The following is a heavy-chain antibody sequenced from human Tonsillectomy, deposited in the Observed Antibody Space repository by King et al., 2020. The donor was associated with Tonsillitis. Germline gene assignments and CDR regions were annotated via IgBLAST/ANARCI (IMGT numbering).Heavy chain of an antibody. J-gene: IGHJ3*02. CDR1: GFTFSNSA. CDR3: AKSYCDRSGYFLGEDAYDI. CDR2: IGGSGGST. D-gene: IGHD3-22*01. V-gene: IGHV3-23*01. Sequence: VQSGGSLRLSCAASGFTFSNSAMSWVRQSPGKGLEWVAVIGGSGGSTYQADAVKGRFTMSTDNSSDTVYLQMNSLRVEDTAVYYCAKSYCDRSGYFLGEDAYDIWGQGTMVTVSS.